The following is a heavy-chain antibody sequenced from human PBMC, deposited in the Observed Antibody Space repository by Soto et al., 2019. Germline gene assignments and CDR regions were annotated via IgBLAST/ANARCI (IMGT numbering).Heavy chain of an antibody. V-gene: IGHV2-5*02. Sequence: GSGPTLVNPTQTLPLTCTFSGFSLSTSGEGVGWIRQPPGKALEWLALIFWDDDKRYNSSLRSRLTITKATSKNQVVLTFTNMDPVDTATYYCAHRRDATVRVPAAISAWFDPWGQGTQVTVS. CDR3: AHRRDATVRVPAAISAWFDP. CDR1: GFSLSTSGEG. CDR2: IFWDDDK. D-gene: IGHD2-2*01. J-gene: IGHJ5*02.